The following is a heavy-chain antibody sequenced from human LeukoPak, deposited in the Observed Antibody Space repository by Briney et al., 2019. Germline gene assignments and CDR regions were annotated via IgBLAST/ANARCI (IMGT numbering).Heavy chain of an antibody. D-gene: IGHD5-18*01. V-gene: IGHV3-74*01. CDR2: VNGDGSTI. CDR1: RFTFRGYW. Sequence: GGSLRLSSAASRFTFRGYWMNWVRQAPGKGLVWVSNVNGDGSTINYADSVKGRFTISRDNAKNSLYLHMNTQRAEDTAVYYCARQGYSYGGFDYWGQGTLVTVSS. CDR3: ARQGYSYGGFDY. J-gene: IGHJ4*02.